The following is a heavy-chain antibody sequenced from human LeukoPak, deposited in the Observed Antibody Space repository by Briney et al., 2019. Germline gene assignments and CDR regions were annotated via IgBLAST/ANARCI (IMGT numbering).Heavy chain of an antibody. D-gene: IGHD3-22*01. CDR2: ISAYNGNT. Sequence: GASVKVSCKASGYTFTSYGISWVRQAPGQGLEWMGWISAYNGNTNYAQKLQGRVTMTTDTSTSTAYMELRSLRSDDTAVYYCARPRTHDSSGQDAFDIWGQGTMVTVSS. J-gene: IGHJ3*02. V-gene: IGHV1-18*01. CDR1: GYTFTSYG. CDR3: ARPRTHDSSGQDAFDI.